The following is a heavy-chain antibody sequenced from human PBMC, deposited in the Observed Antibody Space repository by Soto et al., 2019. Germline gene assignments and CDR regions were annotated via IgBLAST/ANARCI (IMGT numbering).Heavy chain of an antibody. CDR1: GYSFSSHA. CDR3: SRGVALSTSWYWGDGLDS. V-gene: IGHV1-69*06. J-gene: IGHJ4*02. D-gene: IGHD6-13*01. CDR2: IIPVFGTP. Sequence: QVQLEQSGSEVKKSGSSVKVSCKASGYSFSSHAVSWVRQAPGQGLEWMGGIIPVFGTPSYAQKFQGRVTISADKSTNTPYLELRSLRSEDTAVYYCSRGVALSTSWYWGDGLDSWGEGTQVTVSS.